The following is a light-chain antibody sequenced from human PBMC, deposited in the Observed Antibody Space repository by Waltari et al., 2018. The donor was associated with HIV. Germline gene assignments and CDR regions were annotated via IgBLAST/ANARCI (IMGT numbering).Light chain of an antibody. CDR3: AAWGDSLNGVV. CDR2: YHD. J-gene: IGLJ2*01. Sequence: QSVLTQPPSVSEAPRQRVTISCSGRGSNLGNNAVNWYPQLPGKPPKLLIYYHDLAASGAPHRFAGSKSGTSASLAISGLQSEDESDYYCAAWGDSLNGVVFGGGTKLTVL. CDR1: GSNLGNNA. V-gene: IGLV1-36*01.